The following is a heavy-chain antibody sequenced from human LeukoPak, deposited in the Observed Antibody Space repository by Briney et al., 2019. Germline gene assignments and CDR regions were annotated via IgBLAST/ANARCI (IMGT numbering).Heavy chain of an antibody. CDR2: INPNSGGT. J-gene: IGHJ4*02. V-gene: IGHV1-2*02. CDR1: GYTFNGYY. Sequence: ASVKVSCKASGYTFNGYYMHWVRQAPGQGLEWMGWINPNSGGTNYAQKFQGRVTMTRDTSISTAYVELSRLRSEDTAVYYCARGTGEGYTYGRYYFDYWGQGTLVTVSS. D-gene: IGHD5-18*01. CDR3: ARGTGEGYTYGRYYFDY.